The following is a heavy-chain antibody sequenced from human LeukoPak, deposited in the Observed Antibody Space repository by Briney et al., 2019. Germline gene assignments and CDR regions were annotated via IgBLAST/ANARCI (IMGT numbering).Heavy chain of an antibody. CDR3: AKVMRDWGGHYYGMGV. CDR2: IRYDGSDA. CDR1: GFTVGVTFSRFG. J-gene: IGHJ6*02. Sequence: HPGGSLRLSCAASGFTVGVTFSRFGMHWVRQAPGKGLEWVAFIRYDGSDAYYGDSVKGRFTISRDNSKNTLYLQMNSLTAEDTAVYYCAKVMRDWGGHYYGMGVWGQGTAVTVSS. D-gene: IGHD7-27*01. V-gene: IGHV3-30*02.